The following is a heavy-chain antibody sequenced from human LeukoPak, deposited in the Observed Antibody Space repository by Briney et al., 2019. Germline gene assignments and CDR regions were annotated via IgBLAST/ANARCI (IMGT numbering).Heavy chain of an antibody. J-gene: IGHJ4*02. D-gene: IGHD3-3*01. CDR3: AKKADYDFWSGYSTLDY. V-gene: IGHV3-23*01. Sequence: GGSLRLSCAASGFTFSSYAMSWVRQAPGKGLEWVSAISGSGGSTYYADSVKGRFTISRDNSKNTLYLQMNSLRAEDTAVYYCAKKADYDFWSGYSTLDYWGQGTLVTVSS. CDR2: ISGSGGST. CDR1: GFTFSSYA.